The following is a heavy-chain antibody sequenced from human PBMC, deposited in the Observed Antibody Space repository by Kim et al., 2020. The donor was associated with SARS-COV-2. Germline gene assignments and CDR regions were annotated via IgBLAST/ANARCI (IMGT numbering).Heavy chain of an antibody. V-gene: IGHV4-34*01. CDR3: ARQRRYYFDY. Sequence: STNYNPSIKSRVTISVDTSKNQFSLKLSSVTAADTAVYYCARQRRYYFDYWGQGTLVTVSS. J-gene: IGHJ4*02. CDR2: ST.